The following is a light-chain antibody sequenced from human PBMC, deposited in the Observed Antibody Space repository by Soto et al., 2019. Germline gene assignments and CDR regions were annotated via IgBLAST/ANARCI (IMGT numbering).Light chain of an antibody. Sequence: EVVMTQSPATLSASPGERATLSCRASQSVSSNLAWYQQKPGQAPRLLIYGASTRATGIPARFSGSGSGTEFTLTISSLQSEDFAVYYCQQYNNWPLGTFGQGTKVDIK. CDR1: QSVSSN. CDR3: QQYNNWPLGT. CDR2: GAS. J-gene: IGKJ1*01. V-gene: IGKV3-15*01.